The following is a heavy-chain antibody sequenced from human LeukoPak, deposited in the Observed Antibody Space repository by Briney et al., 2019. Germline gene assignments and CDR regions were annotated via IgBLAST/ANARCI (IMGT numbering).Heavy chain of an antibody. CDR1: GFTFSSYG. Sequence: PGGSLRRSCAASGFTFSSYGMHWVRQAPGKGLEWVAVIWYDGSNKYYADSVKGRFTISRDNSKNTLYLQMNSLRAEDTAVYYCARDGPVIAAAGTPLDYWGQGTLVTVSS. J-gene: IGHJ4*02. CDR2: IWYDGSNK. V-gene: IGHV3-33*01. CDR3: ARDGPVIAAAGTPLDY. D-gene: IGHD6-13*01.